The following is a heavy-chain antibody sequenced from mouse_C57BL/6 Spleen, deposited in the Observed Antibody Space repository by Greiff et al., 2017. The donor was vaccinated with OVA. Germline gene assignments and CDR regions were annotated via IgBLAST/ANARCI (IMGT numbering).Heavy chain of an antibody. CDR2: LSYDGSN. Sequence: EVKLMESGPGLVKPSQSLSLTCSVTGYSITSGYYWNWIRQFPGNKLEWMGYLSYDGSNNYNPSLKNRISIPRDTSKNQFFLKLNSVTTEDTATYYYARERDGNYDYAMDYWGQGTSVTVSS. V-gene: IGHV3-6*01. CDR1: GYSITSGYY. CDR3: ARERDGNYDYAMDY. D-gene: IGHD2-1*01. J-gene: IGHJ4*01.